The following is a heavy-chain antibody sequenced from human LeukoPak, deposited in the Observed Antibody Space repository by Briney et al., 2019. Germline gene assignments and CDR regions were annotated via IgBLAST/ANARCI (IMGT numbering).Heavy chain of an antibody. CDR2: IIPILGIA. Sequence: SVKVSCKASGGTFSSYAISWVRQAPGQGLEWMGRIIPILGIANYAQKFQGRVTITADKSTSTAYMELSSLRSEDTAVYYCASLVGDYPFDYWGQGTLVTASS. J-gene: IGHJ4*02. CDR3: ASLVGDYPFDY. V-gene: IGHV1-69*04. D-gene: IGHD4-17*01. CDR1: GGTFSSYA.